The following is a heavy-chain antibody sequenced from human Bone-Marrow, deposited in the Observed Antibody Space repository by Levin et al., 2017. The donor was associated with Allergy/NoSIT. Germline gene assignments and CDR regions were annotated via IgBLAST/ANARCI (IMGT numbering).Heavy chain of an antibody. Sequence: GESLKISGKTSGYTFSNSGVSWVRLAPGQGLEWMGWVSGYNGGTNYAQKFQDRVTMTTDTSTTTAYMEMRSLTSDDTALYYCVKDWDYKVDYWGQGTLVTVSS. V-gene: IGHV1-18*01. CDR3: VKDWDYKVDY. CDR2: VSGYNGGT. J-gene: IGHJ4*02. D-gene: IGHD1-7*01. CDR1: GYTFSNSG.